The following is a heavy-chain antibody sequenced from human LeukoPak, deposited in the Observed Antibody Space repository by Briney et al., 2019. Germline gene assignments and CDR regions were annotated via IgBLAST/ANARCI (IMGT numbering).Heavy chain of an antibody. CDR1: GFTFTSRSA. CDR2: IVVDSDNT. D-gene: IGHD6-13*01. V-gene: IGHV1-58*01. CDR3: AAPYTSSWFDL. J-gene: IGHJ5*02. Sequence: SVKVSFKASGFTFTSRSAVQWVRQARGQRLEWIGWIVVDSDNTNYAENFQGRVTITRDMSASTSYMELSSLGSEDTAVYFCAAPYTSSWFDLWGQGTLVTVSS.